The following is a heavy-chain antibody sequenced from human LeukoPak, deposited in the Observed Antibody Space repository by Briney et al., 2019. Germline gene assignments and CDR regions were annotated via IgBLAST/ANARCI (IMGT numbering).Heavy chain of an antibody. CDR3: AKESGDYELNWFDP. CDR2: ISGSGGST. V-gene: IGHV3-23*01. J-gene: IGHJ5*02. D-gene: IGHD4-17*01. CDR1: GFTFRNFW. Sequence: GGSLRLSCAASGFTFRNFWMSWVRQAPGKGLEWVSAISGSGGSTYYADSVKGRFTISRDNSKNTLYLQMNSLRAEDTAVYYCAKESGDYELNWFDPWGQGTLVTVSS.